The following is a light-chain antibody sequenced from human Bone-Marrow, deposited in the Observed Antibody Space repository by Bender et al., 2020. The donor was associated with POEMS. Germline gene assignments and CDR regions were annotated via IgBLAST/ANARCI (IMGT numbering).Light chain of an antibody. CDR2: ADD. CDR1: SIGRNP. J-gene: IGLJ3*02. CDR3: SAWDDRLNAWL. V-gene: IGLV1-44*01. Sequence: QSVLTQPPSASGTPGQRVTISCSGGSIGRNPINWYQPLPGTAPRLVIDADDRRPSVGPSRFSASNSGSSASLAIRGLQSEDAADYYCSAWDDRLNAWLFGGGNKLTV.